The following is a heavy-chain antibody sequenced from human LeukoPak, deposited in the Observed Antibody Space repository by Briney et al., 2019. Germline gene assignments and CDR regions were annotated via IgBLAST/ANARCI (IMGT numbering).Heavy chain of an antibody. CDR2: ISSSSSYK. V-gene: IGHV3-21*01. D-gene: IGHD2-2*01. Sequence: PGGSLRLSCAASGFTFSSYSMNWVRQAPGKGLEWVSSISSSSSYKYYADSVKGRFTISRDNAKNSLYLQMNSLRAEDTAVYYCARDRSSTGYYYMDVWGKGTTVTVSS. J-gene: IGHJ6*03. CDR3: ARDRSSTGYYYMDV. CDR1: GFTFSSYS.